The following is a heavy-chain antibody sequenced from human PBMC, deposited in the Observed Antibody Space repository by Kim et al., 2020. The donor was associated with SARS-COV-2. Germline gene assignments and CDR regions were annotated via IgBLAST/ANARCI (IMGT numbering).Heavy chain of an antibody. CDR3: ARDPGLAAAGSWFDP. V-gene: IGHV1-18*04. Sequence: ASVKVSCKASGYTFTSYGISWVRQAPGQGLEWMGWISAYNGNTNYAQKLQGRVTMTTDTSTSTAYMELRSLRSDDTAVYYCARDPGLAAAGSWFDPWGQGTLVTVSS. J-gene: IGHJ5*02. CDR2: ISAYNGNT. D-gene: IGHD6-13*01. CDR1: GYTFTSYG.